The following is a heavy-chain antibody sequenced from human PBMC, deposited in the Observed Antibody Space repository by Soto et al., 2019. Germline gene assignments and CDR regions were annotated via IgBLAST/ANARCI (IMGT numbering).Heavy chain of an antibody. CDR3: AQDCSSTSCYPKRRLN. V-gene: IGHV2-5*01. D-gene: IGHD2-2*01. J-gene: IGHJ4*02. CDR2: IYWNDDK. CDR1: GFSLSTSGVG. Sequence: QITLKESGPTLVKPTETLTLTCTFSGFSLSTSGVGVGWIRQPPGKALEWLALIYWNDDKRYSPSLKSRLTITKDTSKNQVVLTMTNMDPVDTATYYFAQDCSSTSCYPKRRLNWGQGTLVTVSS.